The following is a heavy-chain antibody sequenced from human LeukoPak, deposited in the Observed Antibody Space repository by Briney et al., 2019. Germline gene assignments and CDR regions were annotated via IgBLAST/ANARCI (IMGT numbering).Heavy chain of an antibody. CDR1: GYTFSNYD. CDR2: ISAYNGDT. J-gene: IGHJ3*01. CDR3: ARAGYCGDAGCRGGSAFDV. V-gene: IGHV1-18*01. Sequence: ASVRVSCKTSGYTFSNYDIYWVRQAPGQGLECMGWISAYNGDTRYAQILQGRFTVTTDTSTSTAYMELRSLTYDDTAVYYCARAGYCGDAGCRGGSAFDVWGQGTMVTVSS. D-gene: IGHD2-21*01.